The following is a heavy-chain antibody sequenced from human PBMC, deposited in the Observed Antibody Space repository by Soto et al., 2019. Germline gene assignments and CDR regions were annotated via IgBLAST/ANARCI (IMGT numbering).Heavy chain of an antibody. Sequence: SETLSLTCTVSGGSISSYYWSWIRQPPGKGLEWIGYIYYSGSTNYNPSLKSRVTISVDTSKNQFSLKLSSVTAADTAVYYCARIGGLGDYDWFDPWRQGTLVTVSS. D-gene: IGHD4-17*01. CDR1: GGSISSYY. J-gene: IGHJ5*02. V-gene: IGHV4-59*01. CDR2: IYYSGST. CDR3: ARIGGLGDYDWFDP.